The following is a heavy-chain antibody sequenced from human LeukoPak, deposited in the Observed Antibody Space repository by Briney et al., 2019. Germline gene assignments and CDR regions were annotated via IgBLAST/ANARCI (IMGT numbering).Heavy chain of an antibody. CDR3: VRGGSKAAATFDY. CDR1: GVSINNYY. J-gene: IGHJ4*02. V-gene: IGHV4-59*08. Sequence: SETLSLTCTVSGVSINNYYWSWIRQPPGKGLEWIGYLYYSGRTNYNPSLKSRVTISVDTSKNQFSLKLNSVTAADTAVYYCVRGGSKAAATFDYWGQGTLVSVSS. D-gene: IGHD2-15*01. CDR2: LYYSGRT.